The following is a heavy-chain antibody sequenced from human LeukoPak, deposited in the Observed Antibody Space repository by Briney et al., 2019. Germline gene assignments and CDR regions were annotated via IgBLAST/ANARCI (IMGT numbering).Heavy chain of an antibody. D-gene: IGHD3-22*01. V-gene: IGHV4-39*07. CDR2: IYYSGST. Sequence: SETLSLTCTVSGGSISSSSYYWGRIRQPPGKGLEWIGSIYYSGSTYYNPSLKSRVTISVDTSKNQFSLKLSSVTAADTAVYYCARELRYDNSDSGAFWGQGTVVTVSS. CDR1: GGSISSSSYY. CDR3: ARELRYDNSDSGAF. J-gene: IGHJ3*01.